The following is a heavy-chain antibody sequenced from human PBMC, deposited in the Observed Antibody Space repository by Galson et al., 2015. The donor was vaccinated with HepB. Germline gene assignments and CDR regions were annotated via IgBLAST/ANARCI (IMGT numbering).Heavy chain of an antibody. V-gene: IGHV3-11*01. Sequence: SLRLSCAASGFIFYDYYMSWIRQAPGKGLESVSHISSGGSNTHYAESVRGRFIISRDNDKNSLYLQMNSLRVEDTAIYYCAKERSQSYSDCWGQGALVTASS. J-gene: IGHJ4*02. D-gene: IGHD3-10*01. CDR1: GFIFYDYY. CDR2: ISSGGSNT. CDR3: AKERSQSYSDC.